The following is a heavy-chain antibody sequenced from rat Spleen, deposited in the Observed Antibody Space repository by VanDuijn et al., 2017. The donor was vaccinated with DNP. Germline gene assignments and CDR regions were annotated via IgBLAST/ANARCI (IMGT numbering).Heavy chain of an antibody. V-gene: IGHV5S10*01. CDR1: GFTVSDFN. Sequence: EVQLVETGGGLVQPGKSLKLSCAASGFTVSDFNMAWVRQAPKKGLEWVATINYDGTRTYYRDSVKGRFTISRDNVKNSLYLQMDSLRSEDTATYYWTNPVPSGHYVMDAWGQGTSVTVSS. D-gene: IGHD4-3*01. CDR2: INYDGTRT. CDR3: TNPVPSGHYVMDA. J-gene: IGHJ4*01.